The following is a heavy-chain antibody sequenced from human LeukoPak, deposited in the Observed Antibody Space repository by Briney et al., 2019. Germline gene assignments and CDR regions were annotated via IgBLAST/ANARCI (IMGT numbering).Heavy chain of an antibody. CDR3: ARDSEVRRNLWHY. CDR1: GGTFSSYA. J-gene: IGHJ4*02. V-gene: IGHV1-69*13. CDR2: IIPIFGTA. Sequence: VASVKVSCTASGGTFSSYAISWVRQAPGQGLEWMGGIIPIFGTANYAQKFQGRVTITADESTSTVYMELSSLRSEDTAVYYCARDSEVRRNLWHYWGQGTLVTVSS. D-gene: IGHD3-10*01.